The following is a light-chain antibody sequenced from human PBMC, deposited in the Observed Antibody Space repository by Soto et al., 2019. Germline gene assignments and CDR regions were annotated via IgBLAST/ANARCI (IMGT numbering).Light chain of an antibody. CDR3: QQSYSTSVT. CDR1: QSISSY. Sequence: DIQMTQSPSSLSASVGDRVTITCRASQSISSYLNWYQQKPGKAPKLLIYAASSLQSGVPSRFSGSGSGTDFTLTISSLQPEDFATYYCQQSYSTSVTFGGGTKVEI. CDR2: AAS. J-gene: IGKJ4*01. V-gene: IGKV1-39*01.